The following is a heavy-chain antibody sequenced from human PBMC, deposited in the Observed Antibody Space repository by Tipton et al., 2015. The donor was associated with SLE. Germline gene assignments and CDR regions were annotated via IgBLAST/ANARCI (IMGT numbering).Heavy chain of an antibody. D-gene: IGHD4-17*01. J-gene: IGHJ3*02. CDR3: ARYGDDYGDNAHALET. V-gene: IGHV4-31*03. CDR2: IYYSGST. CDR1: GDSINSDGYF. Sequence: TLSLTCTVSGDSINSDGYFWTWIRQPPGKGLEWIGYIYYSGSTYYNPSLQSRLTMSVDTSRNQFSLKLTSVTAADTAVYYWARYGDDYGDNAHALETWGQGTLVIVSA.